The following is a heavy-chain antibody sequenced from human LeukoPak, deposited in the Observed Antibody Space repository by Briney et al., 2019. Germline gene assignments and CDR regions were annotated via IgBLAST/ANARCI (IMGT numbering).Heavy chain of an antibody. Sequence: PSETLFLTCAVSGGSISSSNGGSWLRPPPGVGLEGFGENCHSRSSNYNPSLKSRVTISVDKSKSQFSLQLNSVTPEDTAVYYCARVFVDGSGSFLFDIWGQGTMVTVSS. J-gene: IGHJ3*02. CDR1: GGSISSSNG. V-gene: IGHV4-4*02. CDR2: NCHSRSS. D-gene: IGHD3-10*01. CDR3: ARVFVDGSGSFLFDI.